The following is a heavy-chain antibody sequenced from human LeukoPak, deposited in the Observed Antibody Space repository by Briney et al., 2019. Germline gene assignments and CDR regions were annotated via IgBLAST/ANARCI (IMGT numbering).Heavy chain of an antibody. CDR1: GFTFSSYS. CDR2: ISSSSSYI. D-gene: IGHD5-12*01. CDR3: ARSLDSGYDYLPEYFDY. J-gene: IGHJ4*02. V-gene: IGHV3-21*01. Sequence: GGSLRLSCAASGFTFSSYSMNRVRQAPGKGLEWVSSISSSSSYIYYADSVKGRFTISRDNAKNSLYLQMNSLRAEDTAVYYCARSLDSGYDYLPEYFDYWGQGTLVTVSS.